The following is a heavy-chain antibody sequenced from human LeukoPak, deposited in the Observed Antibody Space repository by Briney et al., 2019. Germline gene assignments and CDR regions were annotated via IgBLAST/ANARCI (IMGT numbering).Heavy chain of an antibody. Sequence: PGGSLRLSCVASGFTFSSYAMSWVRQAPGKGLEWVSAISGSGGSTYYADSVKGRFTISRDNSKNTLYLQMNSLRAEDTAVYYCAKDSLFADPTDYFDYWGQGTLVTVSS. CDR2: ISGSGGST. CDR1: GFTFSSYA. D-gene: IGHD4-17*01. CDR3: AKDSLFADPTDYFDY. J-gene: IGHJ4*02. V-gene: IGHV3-23*01.